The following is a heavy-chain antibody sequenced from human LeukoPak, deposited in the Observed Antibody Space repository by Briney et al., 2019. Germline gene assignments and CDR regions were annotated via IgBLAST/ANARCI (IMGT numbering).Heavy chain of an antibody. J-gene: IGHJ4*02. CDR2: MNTNSGNT. CDR3: ARVMIVVGNDY. D-gene: IGHD3-22*01. V-gene: IGHV1-8*02. Sequence: GASVKVSCKSSGYTFTSNDINWVRQANGQGLEWMGWMNTNSGNTGYAQKFQGRVTMTRNTSISTAYMELSSLRSDDTAVYYCARVMIVVGNDYWGQGTLVTVSS. CDR1: GYTFTSND.